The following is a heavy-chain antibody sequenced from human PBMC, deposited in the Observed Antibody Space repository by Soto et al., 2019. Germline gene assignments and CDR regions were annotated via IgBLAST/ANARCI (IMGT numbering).Heavy chain of an antibody. J-gene: IGHJ4*02. CDR1: GGSISSGGYS. Sequence: PSETLSLTCAVSGGSISSGGYSWSWIRQPPGKGLEWIGYIYHSGSTYYNPSLKSRVTISVDRSKNQFSLKLSSVTAADTAVYYCARDGTPYSGYDLWGQGTLVTVSS. CDR3: ARDGTPYSGYDL. D-gene: IGHD5-12*01. CDR2: IYHSGST. V-gene: IGHV4-30-2*01.